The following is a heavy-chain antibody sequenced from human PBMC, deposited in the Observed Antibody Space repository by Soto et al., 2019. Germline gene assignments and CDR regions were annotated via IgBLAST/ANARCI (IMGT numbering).Heavy chain of an antibody. CDR3: ARQGGYYYDSSGYYVDY. Sequence: GESLKISCKGSGYSFTSYWIGWVRQMPGKGLEWMGIIYPGDSDTRYSPSFQGQVTISADKSISTAYLQWSSLKASDTAMYYCARQGGYYYDSSGYYVDYWGQGTLVTVPS. V-gene: IGHV5-51*01. CDR1: GYSFTSYW. J-gene: IGHJ4*02. CDR2: IYPGDSDT. D-gene: IGHD3-22*01.